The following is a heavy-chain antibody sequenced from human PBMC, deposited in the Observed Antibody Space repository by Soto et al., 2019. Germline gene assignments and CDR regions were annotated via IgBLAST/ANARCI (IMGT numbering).Heavy chain of an antibody. J-gene: IGHJ4*02. CDR3: ARDHKEAATSWYEYYFDY. CDR1: GGTISSYT. Sequence: QVQLVQSGAEVKKPGSSVKVSCKASGGTISSYTISWVRQAPGQGLEWMGRIIPILGIANYAQKFQGRVTLTAHKSTSTAYMELSSLRSEDTAVYYCARDHKEAATSWYEYYFDYWGPGTLVTVSS. CDR2: IIPILGIA. V-gene: IGHV1-69*08. D-gene: IGHD6-13*01.